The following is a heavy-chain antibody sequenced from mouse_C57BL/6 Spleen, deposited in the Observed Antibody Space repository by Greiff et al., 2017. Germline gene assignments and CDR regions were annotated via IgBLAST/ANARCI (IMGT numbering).Heavy chain of an antibody. V-gene: IGHV1-7*01. J-gene: IGHJ3*01. CDR1: GYTFPRYC. CDR2: INPSSGYI. CDR3: ARWNFAY. Sequence: QVQLQPSGAELAKPGASVKLSCKASGYTFPRYCLHWVTPRPGQGLEWIGYINPSSGYIKYNQKFKVKATLTADKSSSTAYMQLSILTYEDSAVYYCARWNFAYWGQGTLVTVSA.